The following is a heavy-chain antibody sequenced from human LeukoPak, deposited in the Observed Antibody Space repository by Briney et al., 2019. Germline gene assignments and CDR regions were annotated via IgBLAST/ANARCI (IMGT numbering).Heavy chain of an antibody. CDR1: GFIFSSYE. D-gene: IGHD4-23*01. Sequence: GGSLRLTCAASGFIFSSYEMNWVRQAPGKGLEWVSYIRTRGGTIYYADFVEGRFTLSRDNAQNSMCLQMNSLRADDTAVYDCARDSYYGGTQDYWGQGTLVTVSS. CDR3: ARDSYYGGTQDY. V-gene: IGHV3-48*03. J-gene: IGHJ4*02. CDR2: IRTRGGTI.